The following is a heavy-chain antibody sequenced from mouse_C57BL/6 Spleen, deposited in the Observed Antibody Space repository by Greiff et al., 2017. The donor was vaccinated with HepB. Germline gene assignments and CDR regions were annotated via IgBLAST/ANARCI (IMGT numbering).Heavy chain of an antibody. CDR3: GYHDYDGYFDV. V-gene: IGHV1-22*01. Sequence: EVQLQQSGPELVKPGASVKMSCKASGYTFTDYNMHWVKQSHGKSLEWIGYINPNNGGTSYNQKFKGKATLTVNKSSSTAYMELRSLTSEDSAVYYCGYHDYDGYFDVWGTGTTVTVSS. J-gene: IGHJ1*03. D-gene: IGHD2-4*01. CDR1: GYTFTDYN. CDR2: INPNNGGT.